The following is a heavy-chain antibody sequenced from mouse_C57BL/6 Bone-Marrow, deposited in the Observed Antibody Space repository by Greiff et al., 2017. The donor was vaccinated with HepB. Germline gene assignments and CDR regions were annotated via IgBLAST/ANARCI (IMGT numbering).Heavy chain of an antibody. CDR3: TELTGDY. J-gene: IGHJ2*01. Sequence: VQLQQSGAELVRPGASVKLSCTASGFNIKDDYMHWVKQRPDQGLEWIGWIDPENGDTEYASKFQGKATITADTSSNTAYLQLSSLTSEDTAVYYCTELTGDYWGQGTTLTVSS. V-gene: IGHV14-4*01. CDR1: GFNIKDDY. CDR2: IDPENGDT. D-gene: IGHD4-1*01.